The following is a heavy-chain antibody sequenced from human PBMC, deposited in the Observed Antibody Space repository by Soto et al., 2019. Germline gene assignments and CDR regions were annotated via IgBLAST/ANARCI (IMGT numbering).Heavy chain of an antibody. V-gene: IGHV4-59*01. CDR1: GASISSYY. J-gene: IGHJ3*01. CDR2: IYYSGST. D-gene: IGHD3-10*01. Sequence: PSETLSLTCTVSGASISSYYWSWIRQPPGKGLEWIGYIYYSGSTNYNPSLKSRVTISVDTSKNQFSLKLSSVTAADTAVYYCARVWGGAFDFWGQGTMVTVSS. CDR3: ARVWGGAFDF.